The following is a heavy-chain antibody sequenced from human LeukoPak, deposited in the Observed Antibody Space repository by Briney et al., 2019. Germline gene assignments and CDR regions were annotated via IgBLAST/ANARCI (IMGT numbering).Heavy chain of an antibody. CDR1: GFTFSSYA. CDR3: ARGKAAARPDAFDI. V-gene: IGHV3-30-3*01. CDR2: ISYDGSNK. D-gene: IGHD6-6*01. J-gene: IGHJ3*02. Sequence: GGSLRLSCAASGFTFSSYAMDWVRQAPGKGLEWVAVISYDGSNKYYADSVKGRFTISRDNSKNTLYLQMNSLRAEDTAVYYCARGKAAARPDAFDIWGQGTMVTVSS.